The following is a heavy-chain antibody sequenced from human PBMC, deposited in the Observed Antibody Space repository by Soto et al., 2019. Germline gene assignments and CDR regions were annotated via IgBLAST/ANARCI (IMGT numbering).Heavy chain of an antibody. CDR2: ISGSGGRT. CDR1: GFIFSSYA. Sequence: PGGSLRLSCAASGFIFSSYAMNWVRQAPGKGLEWVSAISGSGGRTHYADSVKGRFTISRDNAKNSLYLQMNSLRAEDTAVYYCARDSVVTALGVFDYWGQGTLVTVSS. V-gene: IGHV3-23*01. CDR3: ARDSVVTALGVFDY. D-gene: IGHD2-21*02. J-gene: IGHJ4*02.